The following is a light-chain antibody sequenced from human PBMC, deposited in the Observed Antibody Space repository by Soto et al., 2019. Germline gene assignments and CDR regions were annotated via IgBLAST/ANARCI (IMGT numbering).Light chain of an antibody. CDR2: GAH. J-gene: IGKJ4*01. CDR1: QDISSY. CDR3: QQLNSYPLS. Sequence: DIQLTQSPSLLSASVGDRVTITCRASQDISSYLAWYQQKPGRAPELLIHGAHSLHSGVPSRFSGSGSETEFSLTISSLQPEYFATYYCQQLNSYPLSFGGGTKVDIK. V-gene: IGKV1-9*01.